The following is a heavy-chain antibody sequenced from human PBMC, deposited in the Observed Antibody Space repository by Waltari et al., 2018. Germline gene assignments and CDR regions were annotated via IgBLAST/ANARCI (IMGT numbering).Heavy chain of an antibody. Sequence: QVQLQESGPGLVKPSETLSLTCTVPGGPISSYFWSWIRPPPGKGLEWIGYIYYSGSTNYNPSLKSRVTISVDTSKNQFSLKLSSVTAADTAVYYCARTLGLADAFDIWGQGTMVTVSS. CDR2: IYYSGST. D-gene: IGHD3-16*01. V-gene: IGHV4-59*01. CDR1: GGPISSYF. J-gene: IGHJ3*02. CDR3: ARTLGLADAFDI.